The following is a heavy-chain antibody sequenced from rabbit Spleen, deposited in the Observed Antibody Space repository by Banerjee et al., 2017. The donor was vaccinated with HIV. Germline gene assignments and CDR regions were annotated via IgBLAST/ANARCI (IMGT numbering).Heavy chain of an antibody. D-gene: IGHD7-1*01. J-gene: IGHJ4*01. Sequence: QEQLEESGGGLVKPGGSLALACKASGFSFSSRYYMCWVRQAPGKGLEWIACIYINSGHTYYANWAKGRFTISKASSTTMTLQMTSLTAADTATYFCARGGYSGYIDGYAFNLWGPGTLVTVS. CDR3: ARGGYSGYIDGYAFNL. CDR2: IYINSGHT. CDR1: GFSFSSRYY. V-gene: IGHV1S45*01.